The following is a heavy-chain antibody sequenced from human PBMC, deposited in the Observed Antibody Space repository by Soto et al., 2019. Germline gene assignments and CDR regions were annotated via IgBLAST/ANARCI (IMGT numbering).Heavy chain of an antibody. J-gene: IGHJ6*02. CDR2: GST. CDR3: ARDRTTMGDPQYYYYGMDV. Sequence: GSTKYNPSLKSRVTISVDTSKNQFSLKLSSVTAADTAVYYCARDRTTMGDPQYYYYGMDVWGQGTAVTVSS. D-gene: IGHD2-21*02. V-gene: IGHV4-59*01.